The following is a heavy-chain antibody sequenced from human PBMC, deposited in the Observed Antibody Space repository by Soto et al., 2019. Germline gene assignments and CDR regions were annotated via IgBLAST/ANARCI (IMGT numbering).Heavy chain of an antibody. CDR3: VRPLPSGRNYGLDV. Sequence: GGSLRLSCAASGFTFRSYGMHWVRQAPGKGLEWVAVIWDDGSDKRYADSVKGRFTVSRDNSTNTLSLQMDSLRAEDTAVYYCVRPLPSGRNYGLDVWGQGTTVTVSS. CDR2: IWDDGSDK. V-gene: IGHV3-33*01. D-gene: IGHD3-10*01. CDR1: GFTFRSYG. J-gene: IGHJ6*02.